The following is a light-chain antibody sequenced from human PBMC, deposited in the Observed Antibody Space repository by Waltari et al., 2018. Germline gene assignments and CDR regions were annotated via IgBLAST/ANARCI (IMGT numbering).Light chain of an antibody. CDR1: SSDVGTFNY. J-gene: IGLJ2*01. CDR2: DVT. V-gene: IGLV2-14*03. Sequence: QSALTQPASVSGSPGQSISISCTGTSSDVGTFNYVCWFQQHPGKAPKLMIYDVTRRPSAVSARFSGSRSGNTASLTISGLQPEDEADYYCSSFRSDETVVFGGGTTLTVL. CDR3: SSFRSDETVV.